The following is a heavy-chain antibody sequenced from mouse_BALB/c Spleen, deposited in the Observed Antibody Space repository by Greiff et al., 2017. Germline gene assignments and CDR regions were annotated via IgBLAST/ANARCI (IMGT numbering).Heavy chain of an antibody. CDR3: ARDIWDYYAMDY. V-gene: IGHV7-3*02. CDR2: IRNKANGYTT. D-gene: IGHD4-1*01. J-gene: IGHJ4*01. CDR1: GFTFTDYY. Sequence: EVKLEESGGGLVQPGGSLRLSCATSGFTFTDYYMSWVRQPPGKALEWLGFIRNKANGYTTEYSASVKGRFTISRDNSQSILYLQMNTLRAEDSATYYCARDIWDYYAMDYWGQGTSVTVSS.